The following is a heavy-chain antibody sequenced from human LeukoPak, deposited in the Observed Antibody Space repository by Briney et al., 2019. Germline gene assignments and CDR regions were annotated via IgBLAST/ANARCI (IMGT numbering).Heavy chain of an antibody. Sequence: VGSLRLSCAASGFTFSSYSRNWVRQAPGKGLEWVSSISSGSHFTYSADSVKGGLTNSRDNAKNSLYLQMNSLRAEDTAVYYCARDSSGSDHFDNWGQGTLVTVSS. D-gene: IGHD3-10*01. CDR1: GFTFSSYS. CDR2: ISSGSHFT. V-gene: IGHV3-21*01. CDR3: ARDSSGSDHFDN. J-gene: IGHJ4*02.